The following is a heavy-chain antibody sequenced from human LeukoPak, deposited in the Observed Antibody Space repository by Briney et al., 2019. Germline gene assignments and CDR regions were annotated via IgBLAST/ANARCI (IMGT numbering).Heavy chain of an antibody. J-gene: IGHJ4*02. CDR3: ARDSSGYYPDY. V-gene: IGHV4-31*03. CDR2: IYYSGST. CDR1: GGSISGGGYY. Sequence: LRLSCTVSGGSISGGGYYWGWIRQHPGKGLEWIGYIYYSGSTHYNPSLKSRVTISVDTSKNQFSLKLSSVTAADTAVYYCARDSSGYYPDYWGQGTLVTVSS. D-gene: IGHD3-22*01.